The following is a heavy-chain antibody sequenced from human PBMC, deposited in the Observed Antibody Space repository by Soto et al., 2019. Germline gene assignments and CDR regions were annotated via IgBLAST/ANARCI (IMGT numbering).Heavy chain of an antibody. CDR2: IDVNSRTI. Sequence: PGSSLRLSYAASEFTFSGSAMKWVRHAPEKVLEWVSHIDVNSRTIYYADSVKGRFTISRDNAKNSLYLQMTSLRVEDTAVYYCARYGSGSNYRDPFDYWGPGTLVTVSS. V-gene: IGHV3-48*01. CDR1: EFTFSGSA. D-gene: IGHD3-10*01. CDR3: ARYGSGSNYRDPFDY. J-gene: IGHJ4*02.